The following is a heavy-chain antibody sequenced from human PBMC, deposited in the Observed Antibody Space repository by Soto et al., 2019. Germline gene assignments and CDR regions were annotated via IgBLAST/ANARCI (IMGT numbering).Heavy chain of an antibody. CDR1: GFSFGDYD. D-gene: IGHD3-3*01. CDR2: NNWNSGNI. Sequence: PGGSLRLSCAASGFSFGDYDMHWVRQAPGKGLEWVSSNNWNSGNIGYADSVKGRFTISRDNAKNSLYLQMNSLRVEDTAFYYCARGTIFGVAHRCHFDYWGQGTLVTVSS. V-gene: IGHV3-9*01. J-gene: IGHJ4*02. CDR3: ARGTIFGVAHRCHFDY.